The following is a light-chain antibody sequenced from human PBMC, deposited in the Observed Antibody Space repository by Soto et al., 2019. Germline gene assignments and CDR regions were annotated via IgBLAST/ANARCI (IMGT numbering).Light chain of an antibody. V-gene: IGKV3-11*01. CDR3: QQRSSWIT. Sequence: EIVLTQSPATLSLLPGERATLSCRASQSVGSSLAWYQHKAGQAPRLLLYDASNRATGIPARFSGSGSGTDFTLTISGLEPEDFAVYYCQQRSSWITFGQGTQLEIE. CDR1: QSVGSS. CDR2: DAS. J-gene: IGKJ5*01.